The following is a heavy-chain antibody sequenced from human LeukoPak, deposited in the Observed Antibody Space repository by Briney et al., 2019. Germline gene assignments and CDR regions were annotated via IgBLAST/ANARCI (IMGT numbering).Heavy chain of an antibody. Sequence: ASVKVSCKASGYTFTSYYMHWVRQAPGQGLEWMGIINPSGGSTSYAQKFQGRVTMTRDTSTSTVYMELSSLRSEDTAVYYCARALGYCSSTSCYAAPSDYWGQGTLVTVSS. CDR3: ARALGYCSSTSCYAAPSDY. CDR2: INPSGGST. V-gene: IGHV1-46*01. D-gene: IGHD2-2*01. J-gene: IGHJ4*02. CDR1: GYTFTSYY.